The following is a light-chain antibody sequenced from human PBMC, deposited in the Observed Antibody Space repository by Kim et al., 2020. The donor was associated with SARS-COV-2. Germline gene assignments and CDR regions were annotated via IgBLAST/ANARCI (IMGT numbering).Light chain of an antibody. CDR2: EVN. CDR3: GSYAGTSADVI. Sequence: SITITCPGTSSDIGGYNFVSWYQQHPGKAPKVMIYEVNKRPSGVSDRFTGSKSGNTASLTISGLQAEDEADYYCGSYAGTSADVIFGGGTQLTVL. J-gene: IGLJ2*01. V-gene: IGLV2-23*02. CDR1: SSDIGGYNF.